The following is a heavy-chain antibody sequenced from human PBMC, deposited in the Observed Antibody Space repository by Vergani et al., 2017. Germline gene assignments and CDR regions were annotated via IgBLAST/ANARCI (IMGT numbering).Heavy chain of an antibody. V-gene: IGHV3-30-3*01. CDR3: VRDRGICAGGRCYTGAWDY. CDR1: GFALNRHA. D-gene: IGHD2-2*02. Sequence: QVQLVESGGGVVQPGTSLRLSCVVSGFALNRHAMYWVRQAPGKGLEWVVGISFDGTNEYYPDLVKGRFTISRDIAKNTLYLQVRSLRLEDTGVYHCVRDRGICAGGRCYTGAWDYWGQGTPVTVSS. CDR2: ISFDGTNE. J-gene: IGHJ4*02.